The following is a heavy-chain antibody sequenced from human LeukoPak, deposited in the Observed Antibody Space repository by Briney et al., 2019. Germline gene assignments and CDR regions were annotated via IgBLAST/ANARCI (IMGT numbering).Heavy chain of an antibody. CDR1: GFTFSTYA. Sequence: GGSLRLSCAASGFTFSTYAMSWVRQAPGKGLEWVSGISGSGGSTNYADSVKGRFTISRDNSKNTVYLQMNSLRVEDTAVYYRAKEMVSGSYQFDCWGQGTLVTVSS. J-gene: IGHJ4*02. D-gene: IGHD1-26*01. CDR3: AKEMVSGSYQFDC. CDR2: ISGSGGST. V-gene: IGHV3-23*01.